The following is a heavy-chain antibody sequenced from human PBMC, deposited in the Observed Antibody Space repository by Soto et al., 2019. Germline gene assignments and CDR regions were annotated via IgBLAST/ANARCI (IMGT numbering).Heavy chain of an antibody. J-gene: IGHJ4*02. CDR3: ARRVWGRASAFDY. V-gene: IGHV4-39*01. D-gene: IGHD3-16*01. Sequence: QLQLQESGPGLVKPSETLSLTCTVSGGSISSSSYYWGWIRQPPGKGLEWIGSIYYSGSTYYNPSLKSRVTISVDTSKNQFSLKLSSVTAADTAVYYCARRVWGRASAFDYWGQGTLVTVSS. CDR1: GGSISSSSYY. CDR2: IYYSGST.